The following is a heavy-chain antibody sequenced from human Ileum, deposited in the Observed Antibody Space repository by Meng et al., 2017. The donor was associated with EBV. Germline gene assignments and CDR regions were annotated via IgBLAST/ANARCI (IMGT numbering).Heavy chain of an antibody. V-gene: IGHV4-28*01. CDR3: ARNVPGTSAYYD. CDR1: GYSKSSTNW. J-gene: IGHJ4*02. Sequence: VQRQESGPGLVKRSDTLSPTCAVSGYSKSSTNWWGWIRQPPGKGLEWIGYIYYSGSTSYNPSLKSRVTMSVDASKNQFSLNLNSVTAVDTAVYYCARNVPGTSAYYDWGQGTLVTVSS. CDR2: IYYSGST. D-gene: IGHD3-22*01.